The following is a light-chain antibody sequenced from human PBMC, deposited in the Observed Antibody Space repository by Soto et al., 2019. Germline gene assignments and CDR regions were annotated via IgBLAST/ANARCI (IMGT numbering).Light chain of an antibody. Sequence: EIVLTQSPDTLSLSPGERATLFCRASQTLSINSLAGYQQKPGKAPRLLIYAASTRATGIPDRFNGSGSGTDFALTINRLEPEDFAVYYCQHYDGAPLTFGPGTKVDVK. V-gene: IGKV3-20*01. CDR2: AAS. CDR1: QTLSINS. J-gene: IGKJ3*01. CDR3: QHYDGAPLT.